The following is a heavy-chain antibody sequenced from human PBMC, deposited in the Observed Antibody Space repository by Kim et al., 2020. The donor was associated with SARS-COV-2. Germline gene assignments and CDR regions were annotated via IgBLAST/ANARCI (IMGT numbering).Heavy chain of an antibody. D-gene: IGHD5-12*01. CDR2: ISWNSGSI. CDR1: GFTFGDYA. V-gene: IGHV3-9*01. J-gene: IGHJ4*02. CDR3: AKDYLRLNSGYDCWPDY. Sequence: GGSLRLSCAASGFTFGDYAMHWVRQAPGKGLEWVSGISWNSGSIGYADSVKGRFTISRDNAKNSLYLQMNSLRAEDTALYYCAKDYLRLNSGYDCWPDYWGQGTLVTVSS.